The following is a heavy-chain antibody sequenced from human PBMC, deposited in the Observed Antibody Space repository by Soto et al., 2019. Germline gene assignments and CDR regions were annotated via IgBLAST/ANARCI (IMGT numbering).Heavy chain of an antibody. J-gene: IGHJ5*02. V-gene: IGHV4-34*01. CDR1: GGSFIGYY. D-gene: IGHD3-3*01. Sequence: PSETLSLTCGVYGGSFIGYYWSWIRQPPGKGLEWIGEINHSGSTNYNPSLKSRVTISVDTSKNQFSLKLSSVTAADTAVYYCARAIFGVVMGGDWFDPWGQGTLVTVSS. CDR3: ARAIFGVVMGGDWFDP. CDR2: INHSGST.